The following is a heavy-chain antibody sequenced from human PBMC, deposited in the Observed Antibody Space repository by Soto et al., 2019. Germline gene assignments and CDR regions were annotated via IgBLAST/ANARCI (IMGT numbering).Heavy chain of an antibody. CDR2: INHSGST. Sequence: QVQLQQWGAGLLKPSETLSLTCAVYGGSFSGYYWSWIRQPPGKGLEWIGEINHSGSTNYNPSLKSRVTISVDTSKNQFSLMLSSVTAADTAVYYCARRGKTTVSQYWYFDLWGRGTLVTVSS. CDR3: ARRGKTTVSQYWYFDL. CDR1: GGSFSGYY. V-gene: IGHV4-34*01. J-gene: IGHJ2*01. D-gene: IGHD4-17*01.